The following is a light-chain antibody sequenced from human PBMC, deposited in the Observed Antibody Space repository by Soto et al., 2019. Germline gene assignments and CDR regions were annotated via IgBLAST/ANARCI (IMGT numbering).Light chain of an antibody. V-gene: IGLV2-14*01. Sequence: QSALTQPASVSGSPGQSITISCTGTSGDIGSYNRVSWYQQHPGKAPKLIIYEVTDRPSGIPERFSGSKSGTSATLGITGLQTGDEANYYCGTWDYSLTTVVFGGGTKLTVL. CDR3: GTWDYSLTTVV. CDR2: EVT. J-gene: IGLJ2*01. CDR1: SGDIGSYNR.